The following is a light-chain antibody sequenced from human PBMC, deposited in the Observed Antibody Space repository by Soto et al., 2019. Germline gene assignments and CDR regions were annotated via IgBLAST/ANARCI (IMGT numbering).Light chain of an antibody. Sequence: DIQMTQSPSSLSASVGDRVTITCRASQGIRNYLAWYQQKPGKVPKLLIYDASTLQSGVPSRFSGSGSGTDFTLTISSLQPEDAATYYCHKYNSPAHTFGGGTKVEIK. CDR3: HKYNSPAHT. CDR2: DAS. V-gene: IGKV1-27*01. J-gene: IGKJ4*01. CDR1: QGIRNY.